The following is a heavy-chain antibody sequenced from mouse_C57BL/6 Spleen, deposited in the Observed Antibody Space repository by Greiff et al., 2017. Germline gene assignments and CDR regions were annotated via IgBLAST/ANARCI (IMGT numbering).Heavy chain of an antibody. Sequence: EVMLVESEGGLVQPGSSMKLSCTASGFTFSDYYMAWVRQVPEKGLEWVANINYDGSSTYYLASLKSRFIISRDNAKNILYLQMSRLKAEDTATYYCAREGPYFDVWGAGTTVTVSS. D-gene: IGHD3-3*01. CDR2: INYDGSST. CDR3: AREGPYFDV. J-gene: IGHJ1*01. CDR1: GFTFSDYY. V-gene: IGHV5-16*01.